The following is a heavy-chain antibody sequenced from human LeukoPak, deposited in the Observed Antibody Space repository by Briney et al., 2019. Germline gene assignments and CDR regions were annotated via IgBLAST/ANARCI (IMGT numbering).Heavy chain of an antibody. CDR2: IKSKTDGGTN. V-gene: IGHV3-15*01. D-gene: IGHD6-13*01. CDR3: TTVGSSWGFDF. Sequence: GGSLRLSCAAPGFTFSKAWMSWVRQAPGKGLEWVGRIKSKTDGGTNDYPAPSKGRFTISRDDSKHTLFLQMNSLITEDTAVYYCTTVGSSWGFDFWGQGTLVTVSS. J-gene: IGHJ4*02. CDR1: GFTFSKAW.